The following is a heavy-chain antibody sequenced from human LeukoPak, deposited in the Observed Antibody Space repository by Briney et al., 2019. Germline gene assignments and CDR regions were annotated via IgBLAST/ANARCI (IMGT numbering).Heavy chain of an antibody. D-gene: IGHD5-12*01. V-gene: IGHV3-43*02. CDR3: AKDSPSGYSGYDFSSPYFDY. CDR2: ISGDGSST. J-gene: IGHJ4*02. CDR1: GFTFDDYA. Sequence: GGSLRLSCAASGFTFDDYAMHWVRQAPGKGLEWVSLISGDGSSTYYADSVKGRFTISRDNSKNSLYLQMNSLRTEDTALYYCAKDSPSGYSGYDFSSPYFDYWGQGTLVTVSS.